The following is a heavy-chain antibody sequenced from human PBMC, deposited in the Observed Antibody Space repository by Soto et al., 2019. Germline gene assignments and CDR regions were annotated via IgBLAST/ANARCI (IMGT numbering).Heavy chain of an antibody. V-gene: IGHV3-23*01. CDR2: ISGSGGST. CDR1: GFTFSSYA. Sequence: EVQLLESGGGLVQPGGSLRLSCAASGFTFSSYAMSWVRQAPGKGLEWVSAISGSGGSTYYADSVKGRFTISRDNSKNTLYLQMNSLRADDTAVYYCAKDKGWTGTTGRAFDIWGQGTMVTVSS. CDR3: AKDKGWTGTTGRAFDI. J-gene: IGHJ3*02. D-gene: IGHD1-7*01.